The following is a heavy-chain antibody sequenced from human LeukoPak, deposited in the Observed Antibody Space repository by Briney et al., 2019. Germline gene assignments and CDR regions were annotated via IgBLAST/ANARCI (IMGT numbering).Heavy chain of an antibody. V-gene: IGHV4-4*02. D-gene: IGHD2-2*01. CDR1: GGSISSSNW. Sequence: PSGTLSLTCAVSGGSISSSNWWSWVRQPPGKGLEWIGEIYHSGSTNYNPSLKSRVTISVDKSKNQFYLKLSSVTAADTAVYYCARRGRIVPAAWFDPWGQGTLVTVSS. CDR3: ARRGRIVPAAWFDP. CDR2: IYHSGST. J-gene: IGHJ5*02.